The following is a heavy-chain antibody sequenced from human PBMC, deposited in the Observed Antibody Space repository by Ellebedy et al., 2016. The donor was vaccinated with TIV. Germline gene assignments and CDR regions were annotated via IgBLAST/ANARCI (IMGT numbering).Heavy chain of an antibody. CDR1: GGSISSSSYY. V-gene: IGHV4-39*01. J-gene: IGHJ4*02. Sequence: MPSETLSLTCTVSGGSISSSSYYWGWIRQPPGKGLEWIGSIYYSGSTYYNPSLKSRVTISVDTSKNQFSLKLSSVTAADTAVYYCARGTTVVTLSDYWGQGTLVTVSS. CDR2: IYYSGST. CDR3: ARGTTVVTLSDY. D-gene: IGHD4-23*01.